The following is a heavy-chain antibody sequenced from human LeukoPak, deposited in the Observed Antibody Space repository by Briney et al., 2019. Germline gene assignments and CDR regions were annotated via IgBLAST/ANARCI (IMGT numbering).Heavy chain of an antibody. D-gene: IGHD4-11*01. CDR3: ARDRMTTVTGGFDP. J-gene: IGHJ5*02. CDR1: GGSISSGDYY. CDR2: IYYTGST. Sequence: SETLSLTCTVSGGSISSGDYYWNWIRQPPGKGLEWIGYIYYTGSTYYNPSLKSRVSISVDTSKNQFSLKLNSVTATDTAVYYCARDRMTTVTGGFDPWGQGTLVTVSS. V-gene: IGHV4-30-4*01.